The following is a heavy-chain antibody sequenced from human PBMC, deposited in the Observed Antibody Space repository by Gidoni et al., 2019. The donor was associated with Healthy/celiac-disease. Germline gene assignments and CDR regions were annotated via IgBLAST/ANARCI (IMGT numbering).Heavy chain of an antibody. J-gene: IGHJ6*02. CDR3: ARARIAAHPFDYYYGMDV. CDR1: GGSISSGGYS. Sequence: QLQLQESGSGLVKPSQTLSLTCAVSGGSISSGGYSWSWIRQPPGKGLEWIGYIYHSGSTYYNPSLKSRVTISVDRSKNQFSLKLSSVTAADTAVYYCARARIAAHPFDYYYGMDVWGQGTTVTVSS. D-gene: IGHD6-13*01. V-gene: IGHV4-30-2*01. CDR2: IYHSGST.